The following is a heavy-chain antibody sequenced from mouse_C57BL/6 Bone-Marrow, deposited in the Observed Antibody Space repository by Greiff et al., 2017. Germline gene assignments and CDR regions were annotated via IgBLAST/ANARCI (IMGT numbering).Heavy chain of an antibody. CDR1: GFNIKDDY. CDR2: IDPENGDT. Sequence: VQLQQSGAELVRPGASVKLSCTASGFNIKDDYMHWVKLRPEQGLEWIGWIDPENGDTVYASKFQGKATITADTSSNTAYLQLSSLTSEDTAVYYCTTIYYGYALFAYWGQGTLVTVSA. V-gene: IGHV14-4*01. J-gene: IGHJ3*01. D-gene: IGHD2-2*01. CDR3: TTIYYGYALFAY.